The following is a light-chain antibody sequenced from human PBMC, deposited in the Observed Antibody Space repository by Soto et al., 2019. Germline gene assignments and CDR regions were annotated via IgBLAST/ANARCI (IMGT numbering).Light chain of an antibody. CDR1: QSIGTD. J-gene: IGKJ1*01. Sequence: DIQMTQSPSSLSASMGDRVSITCRASQSIGTDLNWYQQKPGKAPKLLIYGASTLQGGVPSRFSGSVSATEFTLTISSLQQGDFATSFCQQPYSTPWTFGQGTKVDI. CDR2: GAS. V-gene: IGKV1-39*01. CDR3: QQPYSTPWT.